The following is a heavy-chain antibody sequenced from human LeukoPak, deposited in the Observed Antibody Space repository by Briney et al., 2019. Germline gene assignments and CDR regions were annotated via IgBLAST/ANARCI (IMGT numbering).Heavy chain of an antibody. CDR3: ARTPLGARGTYYYYYYMDV. V-gene: IGHV1-69*06. CDR2: IISIFGTA. Sequence: SVTVSFQCCVGTFSRYAISWVRQAPGQGLEWMGGIISIFGTANYAQKFQGRVTITADKSTSTACMELSSLRSEDTAVYYCARTPLGARGTYYYYYYMDVWGKGTTVTISS. CDR1: VGTFSRYA. D-gene: IGHD1-26*01. J-gene: IGHJ6*03.